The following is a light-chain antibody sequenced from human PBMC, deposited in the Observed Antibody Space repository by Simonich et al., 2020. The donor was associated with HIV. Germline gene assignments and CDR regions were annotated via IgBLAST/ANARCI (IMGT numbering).Light chain of an antibody. CDR1: QNFLYRSNNKNY. Sequence: DIVMTQSPDSLAVSLGERATINCKSSQNFLYRSNNKNYLTWYQQKPGQPPKLLIYWASTRESGVPDRFSGSGSGTDFTLTISSLQAEDVAVYYCQQYYTTPYTFGQGTKLEIK. V-gene: IGKV4-1*01. CDR3: QQYYTTPYT. CDR2: WAS. J-gene: IGKJ2*01.